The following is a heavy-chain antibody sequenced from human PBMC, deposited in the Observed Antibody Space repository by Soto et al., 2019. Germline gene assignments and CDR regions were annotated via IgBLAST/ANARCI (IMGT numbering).Heavy chain of an antibody. Sequence: GGSLRLSCAASGFTFSSYGMSWVRQAPGKGLERVSLISGSAGSTYYADSVRGRFTISRDNSKNTLYLQMNSLRAEDTAVYYCAKDPTPVRSYLIDYWGQATLVTVSS. CDR2: ISGSAGST. J-gene: IGHJ4*02. CDR1: GFTFSSYG. D-gene: IGHD4-17*01. CDR3: AKDPTPVRSYLIDY. V-gene: IGHV3-23*01.